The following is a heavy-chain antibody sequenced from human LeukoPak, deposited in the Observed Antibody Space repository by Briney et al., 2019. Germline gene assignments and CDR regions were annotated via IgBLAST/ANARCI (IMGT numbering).Heavy chain of an antibody. CDR1: GFTFSSYS. V-gene: IGHV3-48*01. CDR2: ISSSSSTI. J-gene: IGHJ4*02. Sequence: GGSLRLSCAASGFTFSSYSMNWVRQAPGKGLEWVSYISSSSSTIYYADSVKGRFTISRDNAKNSLYLQMNSLRAEDTAVYYCARDGGGNSHQFDYWGQGTLVTVSS. CDR3: ARDGGGNSHQFDY. D-gene: IGHD4-23*01.